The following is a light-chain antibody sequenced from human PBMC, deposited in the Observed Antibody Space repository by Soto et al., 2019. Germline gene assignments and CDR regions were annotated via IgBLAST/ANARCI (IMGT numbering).Light chain of an antibody. J-gene: IGKJ3*01. Sequence: EIVMTQSPATLSVSPGERATLSCRASQSVSSKLVWYQQKPGQAPRVLMYGASTRAAGIPARFSGSGSGTEFTLTISILQSEDFAVYYCQQYNIWPRTFGPGTTVDIK. CDR1: QSVSSK. CDR2: GAS. CDR3: QQYNIWPRT. V-gene: IGKV3-15*01.